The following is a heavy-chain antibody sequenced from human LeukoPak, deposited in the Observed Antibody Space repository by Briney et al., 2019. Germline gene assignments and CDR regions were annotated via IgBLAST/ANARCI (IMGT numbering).Heavy chain of an antibody. CDR3: ATWEGSSWFDY. CDR1: GFTFNTFW. CDR2: IKHDGREK. J-gene: IGHJ4*02. Sequence: GGSLRLPCATSGFTFNTFWMSWVRQAPGKGLEWVANIKHDGREKDYVDSVKGRFTISRDNAKKSLYLQMNSLRVEDTAVYYCATWEGSSWFDYWGQGTLVTISS. D-gene: IGHD6-13*01. V-gene: IGHV3-7*03.